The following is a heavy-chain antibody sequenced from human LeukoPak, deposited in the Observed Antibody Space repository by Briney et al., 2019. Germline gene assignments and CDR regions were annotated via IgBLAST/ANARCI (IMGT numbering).Heavy chain of an antibody. J-gene: IGHJ4*02. CDR2: IKQDGGEK. Sequence: PGGSLRLSCAASGFTFSSYLMSWVRQAPGKGLEWVANIKQDGGEKYYVDSVKGRFTISRDNAKNSLYLQMNSLRAEDTAVYYCASYSGYDCFDYWGQGTLVTVSS. CDR3: ASYSGYDCFDY. D-gene: IGHD5-12*01. V-gene: IGHV3-7*01. CDR1: GFTFSSYL.